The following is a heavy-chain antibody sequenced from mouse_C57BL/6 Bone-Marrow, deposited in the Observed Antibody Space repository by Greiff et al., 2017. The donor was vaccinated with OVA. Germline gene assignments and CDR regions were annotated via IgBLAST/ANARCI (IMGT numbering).Heavy chain of an antibody. V-gene: IGHV1-59*01. J-gene: IGHJ2*02. CDR2: IAPSDSYI. CDR1: GYTFTNYW. CDR3: AHYGSRLYLHY. Sequence: QVQLQQPGAELVRPGTSVKLSCKASGYTFTNYWMHWVKHRPGQGLEWIGVIAPSDSYINYNQKFKGRATLTVGTSSSTAYMHLSSLTSEDSAVYYCAHYGSRLYLHYWGQGTSLTVSS. D-gene: IGHD1-1*01.